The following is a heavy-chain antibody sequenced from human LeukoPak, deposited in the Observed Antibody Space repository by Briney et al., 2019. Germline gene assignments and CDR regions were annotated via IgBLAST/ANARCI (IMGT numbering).Heavy chain of an antibody. J-gene: IGHJ6*03. D-gene: IGHD1-26*01. Sequence: PGGSLRLSCAASGFTFSSYAMHWVRQAPGKGLEWVAVISYDGSNKYYADSVKGRFTISRDNSKNTLYLQMNSLRAEDTAVYYCARDEGGIFYYYYMDVWGKGTTVTVSS. CDR3: ARDEGGIFYYYYMDV. CDR2: ISYDGSNK. V-gene: IGHV3-30*04. CDR1: GFTFSSYA.